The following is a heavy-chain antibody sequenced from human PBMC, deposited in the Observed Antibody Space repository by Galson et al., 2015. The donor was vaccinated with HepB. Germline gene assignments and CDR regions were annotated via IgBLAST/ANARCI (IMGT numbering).Heavy chain of an antibody. J-gene: IGHJ3*02. CDR1: GFTFSSYA. Sequence: SLRLSCAASGFTFSSYAMSWVRQAPGKGLEWVSAISGSGGSTYYADSVKGRFTISRDNSKNTLYLQMNSLRAEDTAVYYCAKKYRPRGYQPGAFDIWGQGTMVTVSS. V-gene: IGHV3-23*01. D-gene: IGHD2-2*01. CDR3: AKKYRPRGYQPGAFDI. CDR2: ISGSGGST.